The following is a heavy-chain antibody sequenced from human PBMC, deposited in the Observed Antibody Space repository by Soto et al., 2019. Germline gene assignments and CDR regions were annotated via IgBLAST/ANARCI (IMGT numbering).Heavy chain of an antibody. D-gene: IGHD1-26*01. CDR3: ARVSGREKYGMDV. CDR1: GFTFSDSW. V-gene: IGHV3-11*01. CDR2: ITFSGNTV. Sequence: GGSLRLSCTASGFTFSDSWMTWVRQAPGKGLEWISYITFSGNTVYYADSLKGRFTISRDNAKNSLYLQMNRLRAEDTAVYYCARVSGREKYGMDVWGQGTTVTVSS. J-gene: IGHJ6*02.